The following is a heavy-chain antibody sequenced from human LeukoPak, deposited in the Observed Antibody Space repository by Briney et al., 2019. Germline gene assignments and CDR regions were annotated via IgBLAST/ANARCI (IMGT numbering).Heavy chain of an antibody. V-gene: IGHV5-51*01. D-gene: IGHD4/OR15-4a*01. CDR3: ARLPSIGAIKRIFFDN. CDR1: GYRFNDYW. J-gene: IGHJ4*02. Sequence: GESLKISCKGSGYRFNDYWIGWVRQMPGKGLEWMGIIYPSDSDTRYSPSFQGQVTVSADKSMSTAYLQWSSLKASDTAIYYCARLPSIGAIKRIFFDNWGQGTLVTVSS. CDR2: IYPSDSDT.